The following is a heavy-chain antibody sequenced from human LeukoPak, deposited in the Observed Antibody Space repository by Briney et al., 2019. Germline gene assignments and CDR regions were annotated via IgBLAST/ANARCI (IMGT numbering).Heavy chain of an antibody. CDR3: ARDSAGDSLDY. D-gene: IGHD3-22*01. V-gene: IGHV3-74*01. CDR1: GFIFSSYW. J-gene: IGHJ4*02. Sequence: PGGSLRLSCAASGFIFSSYWMHWVRHAPGKGLAWVSRINTDGSSTSYADSVKGRFTISRDNAKNTLYLQMNNLRAEDTAVYYCARDSAGDSLDYWGQGTLVTVSS. CDR2: INTDGSST.